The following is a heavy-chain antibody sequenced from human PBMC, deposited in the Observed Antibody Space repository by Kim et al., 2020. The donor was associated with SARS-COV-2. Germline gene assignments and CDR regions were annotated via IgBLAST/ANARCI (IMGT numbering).Heavy chain of an antibody. CDR3: TTGTSH. Sequence: GGSLRLSCAASEFTFSSSWMSWVRQAPGKGLEWVAHIKQDGSEEYYVDSVKGRFTISRDNAKNSLYLQMNSLRAEDTALYYCTTGTSHWGQGTLVTVSS. D-gene: IGHD6-6*01. V-gene: IGHV3-7*03. J-gene: IGHJ4*02. CDR1: EFTFSSSW. CDR2: IKQDGSEE.